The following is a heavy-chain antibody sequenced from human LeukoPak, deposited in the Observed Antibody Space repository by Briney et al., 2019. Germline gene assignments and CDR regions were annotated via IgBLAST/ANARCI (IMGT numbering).Heavy chain of an antibody. Sequence: KSSETLSLICSVSGASIKSHYWSWIRQSPGKGLEWIGYVFNGGATNYNPSLKSRVTMSLDTSRDQFSLRLSSVTAADTAIYYCASRPAGTTWYGVFDYWSQGTLATVSS. CDR3: ASRPAGTTWYGVFDY. V-gene: IGHV4-59*11. D-gene: IGHD6-13*01. CDR2: VFNGGAT. J-gene: IGHJ4*02. CDR1: GASIKSHY.